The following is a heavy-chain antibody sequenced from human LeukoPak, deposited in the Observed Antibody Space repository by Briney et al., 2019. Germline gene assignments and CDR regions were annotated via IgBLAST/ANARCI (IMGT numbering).Heavy chain of an antibody. CDR3: ASSRSWTGAFDF. V-gene: IGHV3-66*01. Sequence: GGSLRLSCAASGFTVSSNYLSWVRQAPGKGLKWVSVIYSDGSTFYTDSVKGRFSISRDNSKNTLYLQMNSLRAEDTAVYYCASSRSWTGAFDFWGQGTLVTVSS. CDR2: IYSDGST. J-gene: IGHJ4*02. CDR1: GFTVSSNY. D-gene: IGHD6-13*01.